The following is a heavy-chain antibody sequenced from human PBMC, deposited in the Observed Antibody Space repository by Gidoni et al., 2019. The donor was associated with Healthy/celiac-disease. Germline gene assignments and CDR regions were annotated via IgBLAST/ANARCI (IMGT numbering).Heavy chain of an antibody. CDR3: ARPGGGSLTTFRFDY. Sequence: QLQLQESGPGLVKPSETLSLPGTVSGGSISSSSYYWGWLRQPPGEGLDCIGRLYSSGSTYYNPSLKSRVTISVDTSKNQFSRKLSSVTAADTAVYYCARPGGGSLTTFRFDYWGQGTLVTVSS. J-gene: IGHJ4*02. D-gene: IGHD3-16*01. CDR1: GGSISSSSYY. CDR2: LYSSGST. V-gene: IGHV4-39*01.